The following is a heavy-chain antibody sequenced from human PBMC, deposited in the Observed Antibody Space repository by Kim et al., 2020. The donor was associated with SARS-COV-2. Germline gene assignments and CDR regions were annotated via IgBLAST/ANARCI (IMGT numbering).Heavy chain of an antibody. D-gene: IGHD3-9*01. Sequence: ASVKVSCKASGYTFTSYAMHWVRQAPGQRLEWMGWINAGNGNTKYSQKFQGRVTITRDTSASTAYMELSSLRSEDTAVYYCARDPRYDILTGHYYYYGMDVWGQGTTVTGSS. J-gene: IGHJ6*02. CDR1: GYTFTSYA. CDR3: ARDPRYDILTGHYYYYGMDV. CDR2: INAGNGNT. V-gene: IGHV1-3*01.